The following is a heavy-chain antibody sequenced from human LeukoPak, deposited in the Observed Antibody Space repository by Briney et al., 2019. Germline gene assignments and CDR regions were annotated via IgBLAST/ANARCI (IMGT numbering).Heavy chain of an antibody. J-gene: IGHJ4*02. CDR3: ARDSPHQRFDY. Sequence: ASVKVSCKASGYTLIDYWIHWVRQAPGQGLEWMGRIDLKTGDITSAQKFQGRVTMTRDTSISTTYMDLSGLGTDDTAVYYCARDSPHQRFDYWGQGTLVTVSS. CDR1: GYTLIDYW. CDR2: IDLKTGDI. V-gene: IGHV1-2*02.